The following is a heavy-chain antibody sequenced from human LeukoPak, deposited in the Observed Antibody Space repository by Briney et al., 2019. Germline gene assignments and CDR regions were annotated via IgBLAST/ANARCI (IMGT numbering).Heavy chain of an antibody. CDR3: AKYTSGTSYRGLDQ. V-gene: IGHV3-23*01. J-gene: IGHJ4*02. Sequence: LGESLRLSCGASGLTVSSYGMSWVRQAPGKGLEWVSTIIGSAVNTYYADSVKGRFTISRDDSKNTVYLQMNSLRAEDTAVYSCAKYTSGTSYRGLDQWGQGTLVTVSS. CDR2: IIGSAVNT. D-gene: IGHD3-10*01. CDR1: GLTVSSYG.